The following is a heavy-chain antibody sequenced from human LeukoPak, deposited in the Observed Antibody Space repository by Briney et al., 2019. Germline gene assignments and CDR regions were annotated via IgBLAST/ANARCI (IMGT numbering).Heavy chain of an antibody. V-gene: IGHV3-53*01. CDR1: GFTFSSYW. Sequence: GGSLRLSCAASGFTFSSYWMHWVRQAPGKGLEWVSVIYSGGSTYYADSVKGRFTISRDNSKNTLYLQMNSLRAEDTAVYYCSKGHCSTTTCLSSAEYFQHWGQGTLVTVSS. J-gene: IGHJ1*01. CDR3: SKGHCSTTTCLSSAEYFQH. CDR2: IYSGGST. D-gene: IGHD2-2*01.